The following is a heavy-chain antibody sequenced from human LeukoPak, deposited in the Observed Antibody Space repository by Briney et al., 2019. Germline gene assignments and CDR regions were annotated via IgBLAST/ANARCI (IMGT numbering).Heavy chain of an antibody. Sequence: ASVKVSCKASGYTFTGYYMHWVRQAPGQGLEWMGRINPNSGGTNYAQKFQGRVTMTRDTSISTAYMELSRLRSDDTAVYYCARGLDYYDSSGPWGQGTLVTVSS. CDR3: ARGLDYYDSSGP. V-gene: IGHV1-2*06. J-gene: IGHJ5*02. CDR2: INPNSGGT. CDR1: GYTFTGYY. D-gene: IGHD3-22*01.